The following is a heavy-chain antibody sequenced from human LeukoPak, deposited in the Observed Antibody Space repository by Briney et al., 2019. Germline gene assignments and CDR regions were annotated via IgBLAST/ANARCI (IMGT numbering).Heavy chain of an antibody. CDR2: IYYSGST. CDR1: GGSISSSSYY. J-gene: IGHJ4*02. D-gene: IGHD1-1*01. CDR3: ARLSEFLERTVLTYYFDY. V-gene: IGHV4-39*01. Sequence: KPSETLSLTCTVSGGSISSSSYYWGWIRQPPGKGLEWIGSIYYSGSTYYNPSLKSRVTISVDASKNQFSLKLSSVTAADTVVYYCARLSEFLERTVLTYYFDYWGQGTLVTVSS.